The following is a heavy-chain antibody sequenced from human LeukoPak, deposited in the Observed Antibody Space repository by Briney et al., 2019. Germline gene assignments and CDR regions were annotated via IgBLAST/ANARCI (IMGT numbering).Heavy chain of an antibody. CDR3: VRPNCYDNVFDY. CDR2: IIPFYGTA. J-gene: IGHJ4*02. D-gene: IGHD3-16*01. CDR1: GGTFSRYA. V-gene: IGHV1-69*13. Sequence: SVKDSCQATGGTFSRYAINWVRQAPAQGLEWGVGIIPFYGTANYARKFQCRVTITADESTSTAYMELTSLRSEDTGVYYCVRPNCYDNVFDYWGQGTLVSVSS.